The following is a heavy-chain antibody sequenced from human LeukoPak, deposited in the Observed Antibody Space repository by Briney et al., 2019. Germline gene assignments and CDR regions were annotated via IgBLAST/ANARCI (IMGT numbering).Heavy chain of an antibody. D-gene: IGHD2-8*01. V-gene: IGHV3-30*04. Sequence: GRSLRLSCAASGFPFSTYSMHWVRQAPGKGLEWVAVMSSDGSNHNYANSVKGRFTISRDNSKNALYLQMNTLRAEDTAVYYCAREKYCTPTDCLHGRFYFNSWGQGTLVTVSS. CDR1: GFPFSTYS. J-gene: IGHJ4*02. CDR3: AREKYCTPTDCLHGRFYFNS. CDR2: MSSDGSNH.